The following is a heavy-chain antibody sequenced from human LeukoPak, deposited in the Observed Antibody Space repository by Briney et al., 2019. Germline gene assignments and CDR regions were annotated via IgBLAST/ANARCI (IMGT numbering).Heavy chain of an antibody. D-gene: IGHD3-3*01. J-gene: IGHJ5*02. V-gene: IGHV4-34*01. Sequence: SETLSLTCAVYGGSFSGYYWSWIRQPPGKGLEWIGEINHSGSTNYNPSLKSRVTISVDTSKNQFSLKLSSVTAADTAVYYCAGDFWSGYHRNNWFDPWGQGTLVTVSS. CDR1: GGSFSGYY. CDR2: INHSGST. CDR3: AGDFWSGYHRNNWFDP.